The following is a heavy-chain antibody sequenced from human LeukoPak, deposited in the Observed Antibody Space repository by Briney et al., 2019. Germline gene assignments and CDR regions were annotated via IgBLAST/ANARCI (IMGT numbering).Heavy chain of an antibody. CDR2: IYYTGTT. Sequence: SETLLLTCTVSGGSIISHYWSWMRQPPGKGLEWIGYIYYTGTTNYNPSLKSRVTISVDTSKNQFSLKLSSVTAADTAVYYCARDYLVWGQGTLVTVSS. V-gene: IGHV4-59*11. D-gene: IGHD2-8*02. CDR3: ARDYLV. CDR1: GGSIISHY. J-gene: IGHJ4*02.